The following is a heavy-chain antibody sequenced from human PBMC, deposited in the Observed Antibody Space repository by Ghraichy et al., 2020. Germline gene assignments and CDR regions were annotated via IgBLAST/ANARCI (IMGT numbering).Heavy chain of an antibody. CDR1: GGSISSSSYY. Sequence: SETLSLTCTVSGGSISSSSYYWGCIRQPPGKGLEWIGSIYYSGGTYYNPSLKSRVTISVDTSKNQFSLKLSSVTAADTAEYYCASLSIAARPSDYWGQGTLVTVSS. CDR2: IYYSGGT. CDR3: ASLSIAARPSDY. D-gene: IGHD6-6*01. J-gene: IGHJ4*02. V-gene: IGHV4-39*07.